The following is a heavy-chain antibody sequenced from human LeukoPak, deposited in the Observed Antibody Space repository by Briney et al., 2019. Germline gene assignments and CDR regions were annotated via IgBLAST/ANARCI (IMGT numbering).Heavy chain of an antibody. J-gene: IGHJ4*02. CDR1: GGSISSSSYY. Sequence: RPSETLSLTCTVSGGSISSSSYYWSWIRQPPGKGLEWIGEINHSGSTNYNPSLKSRVTMSLDTSKNHFSLKLSSVTAADTAVYYCARAVVIDTAFDYWGQGTLVTVSS. CDR3: ARAVVIDTAFDY. CDR2: INHSGST. V-gene: IGHV4-39*07. D-gene: IGHD2-21*01.